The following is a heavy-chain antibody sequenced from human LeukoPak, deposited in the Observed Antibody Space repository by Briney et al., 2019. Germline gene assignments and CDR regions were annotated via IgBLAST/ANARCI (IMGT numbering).Heavy chain of an antibody. V-gene: IGHV1-2*02. Sequence: ASVKVSCKASGYTFTDYYLHWVRQAPGQGLEWMGWINPKSGATDYAQRFQGRVTMTSDTTISTAYMELSRLRSDDTAVYYCARKTLAVAATLDYWGQGTLVTVSS. D-gene: IGHD2-15*01. CDR2: INPKSGAT. J-gene: IGHJ4*02. CDR1: GYTFTDYY. CDR3: ARKTLAVAATLDY.